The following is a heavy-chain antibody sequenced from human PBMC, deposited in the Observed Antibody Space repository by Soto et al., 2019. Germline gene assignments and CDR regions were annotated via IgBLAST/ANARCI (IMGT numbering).Heavy chain of an antibody. Sequence: QVQLVQSGGEVKMPGSSVKVSCKASGGSFSSYTFTWVRQAPGQGLEWMGKIIPLLSITNYAEEFQGGVTITADKSTSTAYMELSRLTFEDTAIYYCARDHYYNSGTYYIDSWGQGTLVTVSS. V-gene: IGHV1-69*08. D-gene: IGHD3-10*01. CDR3: ARDHYYNSGTYYIDS. CDR1: GGSFSSYT. J-gene: IGHJ4*02. CDR2: IIPLLSIT.